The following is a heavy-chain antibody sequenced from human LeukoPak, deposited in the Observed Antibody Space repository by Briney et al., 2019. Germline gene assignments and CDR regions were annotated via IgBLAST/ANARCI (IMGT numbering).Heavy chain of an antibody. D-gene: IGHD6-19*01. CDR3: ARSPYSSPRSTGMDV. CDR1: GYTFTNFD. CDR2: MNPNSGNT. J-gene: IGHJ6*02. Sequence: GASVKVSCKASGYTFTNFDINWVRQATGQGLEWMGWMNPNSGNTGYAQKFQGRVTMTRNTSISTAYMELSSLRSEDTAVYYCARSPYSSPRSTGMDVWGQGTTVTVSS. V-gene: IGHV1-8*02.